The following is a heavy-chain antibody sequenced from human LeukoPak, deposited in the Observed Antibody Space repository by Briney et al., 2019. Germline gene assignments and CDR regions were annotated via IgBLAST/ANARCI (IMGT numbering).Heavy chain of an antibody. CDR2: INHSGST. J-gene: IGHJ5*02. CDR1: GGSFSGYY. CDR3: ARGGMVRGVFLSWFDP. V-gene: IGHV4-34*01. D-gene: IGHD3-10*01. Sequence: SETLSLTCAVYGGSFSGYYWSWIRQPPGKGLDWIGEINHSGSTNYHPSLKRRVTISVDTSKNQFSLKLSSVTAADTAVYYCARGGMVRGVFLSWFDPWGQGTLVTVSS.